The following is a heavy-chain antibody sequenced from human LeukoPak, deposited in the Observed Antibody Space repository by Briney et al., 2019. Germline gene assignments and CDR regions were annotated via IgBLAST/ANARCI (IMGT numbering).Heavy chain of an antibody. J-gene: IGHJ4*02. Sequence: PGRSLRLSCAASGFTFSNYATHWVRQAPGKGLRWVAAISYDGSNKNYADSVKGRFTISRDNSKNTLYLQMNSLRAEDTAVYYCARGVRIAVAGYIDYWGQGTLVTVSS. V-gene: IGHV3-30*04. CDR1: GFTFSNYA. CDR2: ISYDGSNK. D-gene: IGHD6-19*01. CDR3: ARGVRIAVAGYIDY.